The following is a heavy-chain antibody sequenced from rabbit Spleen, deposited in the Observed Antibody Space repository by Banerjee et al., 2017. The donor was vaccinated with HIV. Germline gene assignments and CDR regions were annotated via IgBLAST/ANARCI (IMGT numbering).Heavy chain of an antibody. V-gene: IGHV1S7*01. D-gene: IGHD8-1*01. CDR1: GFDFSSYY. CDR2: ISADSASA. Sequence: QLKEPGGGLVQPGGSLTLTCTASGFDFSSYYINWVRQTPGKGLEWIGCISADSASAYYANWVNGRFTISSHNAQNTVGLQLNSLTAADTATYFCARTGSSWSLNLWGPGTLVTVS. J-gene: IGHJ4*01. CDR3: ARTGSSWSLNL.